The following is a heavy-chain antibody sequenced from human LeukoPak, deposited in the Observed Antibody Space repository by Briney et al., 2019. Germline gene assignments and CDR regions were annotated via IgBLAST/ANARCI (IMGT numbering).Heavy chain of an antibody. J-gene: IGHJ5*02. CDR3: ARDNEYGSGIRGLIWFDP. CDR2: IYTSGST. CDR1: GGSISSGSYY. D-gene: IGHD3-10*01. V-gene: IGHV4-61*02. Sequence: SETLSLTCTVSGGSISSGSYYWSWIRQPAGKGLEWIGRIYTSGSTNYNPSLKSRVTISVDTSKNQFSLKLSSVTAADMAVYYCARDNEYGSGIRGLIWFDPWGQGTLVTVSS.